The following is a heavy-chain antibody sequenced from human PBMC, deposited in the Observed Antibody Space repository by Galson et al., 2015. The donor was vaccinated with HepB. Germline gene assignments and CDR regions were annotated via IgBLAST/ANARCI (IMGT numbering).Heavy chain of an antibody. CDR1: GFIFNNFA. D-gene: IGHD2-15*01. Sequence: SLRLSCAASGFIFNNFAMSWVRQAPGKGLEWVSSLSDSGGSTYYADSVKGRFTISRDNSKNTLYLQMNSLRAEDTAVYYCGRVVVISTTPYAFDIWGQGTMVTVSS. CDR3: GRVVVISTTPYAFDI. CDR2: LSDSGGST. V-gene: IGHV3-23*01. J-gene: IGHJ3*02.